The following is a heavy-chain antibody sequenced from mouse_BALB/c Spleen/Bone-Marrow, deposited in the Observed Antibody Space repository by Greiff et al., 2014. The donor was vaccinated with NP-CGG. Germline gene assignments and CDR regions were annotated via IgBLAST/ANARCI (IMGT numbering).Heavy chain of an antibody. V-gene: IGHV1-77*01. CDR2: IYPGSGST. D-gene: IGHD1-1*01. J-gene: IGHJ4*01. CDR3: ARDYYGSSGAMDY. Sequence: QVQLQQSGPELVKPGASVKMSCKASGYTFTDYVISWVKQRTGQGLERIGEIYPGSGSTYYNEKFKGKATLTADKSSNTAYMQLSSLTSEDSAVYFCARDYYGSSGAMDYWGQGTSVTVSS. CDR1: GYTFTDYV.